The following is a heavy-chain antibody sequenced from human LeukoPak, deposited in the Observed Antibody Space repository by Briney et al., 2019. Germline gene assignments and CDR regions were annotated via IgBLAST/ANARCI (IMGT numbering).Heavy chain of an antibody. CDR3: AKDASPFDWLFTYSDY. J-gene: IGHJ4*02. D-gene: IGHD3-9*01. CDR2: ISYDGSNK. CDR1: GFTFSSYG. Sequence: PGGSLRLSCAASGFTFSSYGMHWVRQAPGKGLEWVAVISYDGSNKYYADSVKGRFTISRDNSKNTLYLQMNSLRAEDTAVCYCAKDASPFDWLFTYSDYWGQGTLVTVSS. V-gene: IGHV3-30*18.